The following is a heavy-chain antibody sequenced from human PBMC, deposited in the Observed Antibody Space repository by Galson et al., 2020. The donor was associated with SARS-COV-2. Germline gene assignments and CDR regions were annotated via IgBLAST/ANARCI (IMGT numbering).Heavy chain of an antibody. Sequence: RGSLRPSCAASGFTFSGSAMHWVRQASGKGLEWVGRIRSKANSYATAYAASVKGRFTISRDDSKNTAYLQMNSLKTEDTAVYYCTRHIVDSGYDPDLYFAYWGQGTLVTVSS. CDR2: IRSKANSYAT. D-gene: IGHD5-12*01. V-gene: IGHV3-73*01. CDR3: TRHIVDSGYDPDLYFAY. J-gene: IGHJ4*02. CDR1: GFTFSGSA.